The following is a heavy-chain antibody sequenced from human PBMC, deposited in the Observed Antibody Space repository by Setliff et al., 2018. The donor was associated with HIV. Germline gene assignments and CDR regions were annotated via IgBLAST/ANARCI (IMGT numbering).Heavy chain of an antibody. D-gene: IGHD2-15*01. J-gene: IGHJ6*02. CDR2: INSDGSST. CDR3: ARVRQALYCIDV. CDR1: GFTFSNYL. V-gene: IGHV3-74*03. Sequence: PGGSLRLSCAASGFTFSNYLIHWVRQAPGKGLMWVSRINSDGSSTTYADSVKGRFTISRDNAKNTVFLQMNSLRAEDTAVYYCARVRQALYCIDVRGQGTTVTVSS.